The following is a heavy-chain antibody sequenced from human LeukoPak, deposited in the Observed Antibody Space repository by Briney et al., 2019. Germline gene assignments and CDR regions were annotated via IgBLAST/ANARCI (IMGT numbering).Heavy chain of an antibody. V-gene: IGHV3-23*01. Sequence: PGGSLRLSCAASGFTFSSYAMSWVRQAPGKGLEWVSAISGSGGSTYYADSVKGRFTISRDNSKNTLYLQMNSLRAEDTAVYFCARDRDYYDSSGPYAFDIWGQGTMVTVSS. D-gene: IGHD3-22*01. CDR2: ISGSGGST. J-gene: IGHJ3*02. CDR1: GFTFSSYA. CDR3: ARDRDYYDSSGPYAFDI.